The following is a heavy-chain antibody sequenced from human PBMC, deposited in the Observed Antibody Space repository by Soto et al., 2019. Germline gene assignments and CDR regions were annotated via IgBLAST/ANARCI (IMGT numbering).Heavy chain of an antibody. D-gene: IGHD4-17*01. CDR3: ARAGHYGDYNWFDP. CDR2: IKQDGSEK. J-gene: IGHJ5*02. V-gene: IGHV3-7*01. Sequence: AGGSLRLSCAASGFTFSSYWMSWVRQAPGKGLEWVANIKQDGSEKYYVDSVKGRFTISRDNAKNSLYLQMNSLRAEDTAVYYCARAGHYGDYNWFDPWGQGTLVTVSS. CDR1: GFTFSSYW.